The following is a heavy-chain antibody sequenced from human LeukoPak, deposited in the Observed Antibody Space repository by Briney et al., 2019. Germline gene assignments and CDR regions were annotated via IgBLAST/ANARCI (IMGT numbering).Heavy chain of an antibody. CDR1: GFTFSRYA. CDR2: ISGSGTST. J-gene: IGHJ4*02. CDR3: AKEVCSSGGSCPLDF. Sequence: GGSLRLSCSASGFTFSRYAMSAVRQAPGKGLEWVSSISGSGTSTFYADSVMGHITISRDNSKNTLSLQMNSLRAEDTAIYYCAKEVCSSGGSCPLDFWGQGTLVTVSS. V-gene: IGHV3-23*01. D-gene: IGHD2-15*01.